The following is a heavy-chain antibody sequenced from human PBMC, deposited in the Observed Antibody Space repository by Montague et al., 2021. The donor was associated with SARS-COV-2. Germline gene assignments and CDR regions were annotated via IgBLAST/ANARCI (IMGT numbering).Heavy chain of an antibody. D-gene: IGHD1-26*01. CDR3: ASGDDNGSDYLDV. Sequence: SETLSLTCAVFDGSFSNFYWSWTRHPPGTGLEWIGEINHSGTTYYNPSLKSRVTISVDTSKNQFSLKLNSVTAADAAVYYCASGDDNGSDYLDVWGKGTTVTISS. V-gene: IGHV4-34*01. CDR1: DGSFSNFY. J-gene: IGHJ6*03. CDR2: INHSGTT.